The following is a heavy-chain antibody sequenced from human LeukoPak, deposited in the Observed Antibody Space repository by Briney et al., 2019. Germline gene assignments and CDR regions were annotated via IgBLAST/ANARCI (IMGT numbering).Heavy chain of an antibody. Sequence: GGSLRLSCAASGFTFSSYAMSWVRQAPGKGLEWVSAISGSGGSTYYADSVKVRFTISRDNSKNTLYLQMNSLRAEDTAVYYCAKVQRLVQKDTSDYWGQGTLVTVSS. V-gene: IGHV3-23*01. CDR3: AKVQRLVQKDTSDY. CDR1: GFTFSSYA. CDR2: ISGSGGST. J-gene: IGHJ4*02. D-gene: IGHD2-15*01.